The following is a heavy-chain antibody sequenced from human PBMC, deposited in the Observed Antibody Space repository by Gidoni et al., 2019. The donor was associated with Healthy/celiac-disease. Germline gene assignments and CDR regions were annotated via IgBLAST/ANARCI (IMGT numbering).Heavy chain of an antibody. J-gene: IGHJ6*02. CDR2: FRTKPNSYAT. Sequence: EVQLVESGGGLVQPGGSLKLSCAASGFTLSGSAMHWVRQASGKGLECVGRFRTKPNSYATSYAASVKGRFTISRDDSQNTAYLQMNSLKTEDTAVYYCTGDSTPRYGMDVWGQGTTVTVSS. CDR1: GFTLSGSA. CDR3: TGDSTPRYGMDV. D-gene: IGHD6-13*01. V-gene: IGHV3-73*02.